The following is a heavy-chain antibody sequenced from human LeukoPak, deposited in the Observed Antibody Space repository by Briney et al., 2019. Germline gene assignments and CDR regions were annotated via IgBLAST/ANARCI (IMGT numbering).Heavy chain of an antibody. Sequence: GGSPRLSCAASGFTVSSNYMSWVRQAPGKGLEWVSVIYSGGSTYYADSVKGRFAISRDNSKITLYLQMNSLRAEDTAVYYCARAPSGMDVWGQGTTVTVSS. CDR2: IYSGGST. J-gene: IGHJ6*02. V-gene: IGHV3-66*01. CDR3: ARAPSGMDV. CDR1: GFTVSSNY.